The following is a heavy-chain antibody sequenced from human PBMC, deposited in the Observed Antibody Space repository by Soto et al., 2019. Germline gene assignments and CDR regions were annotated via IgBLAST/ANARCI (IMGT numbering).Heavy chain of an antibody. D-gene: IGHD1-26*01. CDR1: GFTFSSYA. Sequence: PGGSLRLSCSAAGFTFSSYAMHWVRQAPGKGLEWVAVISYDGSNKYYADSVKGRFTISRDNSKNTLYLQMNSLRAEDTAVYYCARDPEKYSGRPNAAEYWGQGTLVTVSS. J-gene: IGHJ4*02. V-gene: IGHV3-30-3*01. CDR3: ARDPEKYSGRPNAAEY. CDR2: ISYDGSNK.